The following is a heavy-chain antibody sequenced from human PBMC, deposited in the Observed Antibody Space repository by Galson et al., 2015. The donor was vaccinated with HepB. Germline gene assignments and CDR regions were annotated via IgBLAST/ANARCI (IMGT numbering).Heavy chain of an antibody. Sequence: SLRLSCATSGFTFGDYAMSWVRQAPGKGLEWVGRIKSKTDGGTTDYAAPVKGRFTISRDDSKNTLYLQMNSLKTEDTAVYYCTTEIAAAGTGGMDVWGQGTTVTVSS. CDR3: TTEIAAAGTGGMDV. CDR2: IKSKTDGGTT. CDR1: GFTFGDYA. V-gene: IGHV3-15*01. D-gene: IGHD6-13*01. J-gene: IGHJ6*02.